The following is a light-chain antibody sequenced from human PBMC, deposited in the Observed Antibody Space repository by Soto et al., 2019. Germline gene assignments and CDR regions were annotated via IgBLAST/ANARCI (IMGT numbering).Light chain of an antibody. V-gene: IGKV1-17*01. CDR3: LQHNTYPLT. J-gene: IGKJ4*01. Sequence: DIQLTQSPSFLSASVGDRVTITCRASQDISDYLAWYQQKPGKAPKRLIFTTSNLQNGVPSRFSGSGSGTEFTLTITSLQPEDFATYYCLQHNTYPLTFGGGTKVDI. CDR2: TTS. CDR1: QDISDY.